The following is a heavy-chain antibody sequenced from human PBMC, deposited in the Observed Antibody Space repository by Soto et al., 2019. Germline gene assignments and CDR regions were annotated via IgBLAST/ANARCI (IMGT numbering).Heavy chain of an antibody. J-gene: IGHJ5*02. CDR3: SKVLTTHTFGPLDP. V-gene: IGHV3-9*01. D-gene: IGHD3-16*01. Sequence: GGSLRLSCVASGFTFDDYGMHWVRQAPGKGLEWVSGISWNSGSIGYADSVKGRFAISRDNAKNSLYLQMNSLRAEDTAFYFCSKVLTTHTFGPLDPWGEGTLVTVSS. CDR2: ISWNSGSI. CDR1: GFTFDDYG.